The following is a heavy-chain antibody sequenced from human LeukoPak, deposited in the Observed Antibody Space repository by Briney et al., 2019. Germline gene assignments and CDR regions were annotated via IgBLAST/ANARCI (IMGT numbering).Heavy chain of an antibody. V-gene: IGHV1-69*13. CDR2: IIPIFGTA. CDR3: AREVITGTTVYWFDP. Sequence: ASVKVSCKASGGTFSSYAISWVRQAPRQGLEWMGGIIPIFGTANYAQKFQGRVTITADESTSTAYMELSSLRSEDTAVYYCAREVITGTTVYWFDPWGQGTLVTVSS. CDR1: GGTFSSYA. J-gene: IGHJ5*02. D-gene: IGHD1-7*01.